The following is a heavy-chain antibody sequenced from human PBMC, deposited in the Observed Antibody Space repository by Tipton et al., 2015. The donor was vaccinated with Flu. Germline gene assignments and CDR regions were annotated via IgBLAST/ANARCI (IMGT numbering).Heavy chain of an antibody. J-gene: IGHJ4*02. Sequence: LSCTVSGGSFSDSYWSWIRQPAGKGLEWIGRIYTSGITNYNPSLKSRVIMSVDTSKNQFSLNLSSVTAADTAVYYCARLYKSGGTWGQGTQVTVSS. CDR3: ARLYKSGGT. V-gene: IGHV4-4*07. D-gene: IGHD6-19*01. CDR2: IYTSGIT. CDR1: GGSFSDSY.